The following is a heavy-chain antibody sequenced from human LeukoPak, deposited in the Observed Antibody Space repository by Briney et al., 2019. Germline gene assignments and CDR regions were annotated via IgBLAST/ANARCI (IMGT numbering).Heavy chain of an antibody. J-gene: IGHJ4*02. CDR3: AKSYYYHSGSFDY. V-gene: IGHV3-30*18. CDR2: FSSDGRST. Sequence: GGSLRLSCAASGFTISTLNMHWVRQAPGKGLEWVAVFSSDGRSTFYAENVQGRFTLSRDNSKNTLSLQMNSLRAEDTAVYYCAKSYYYHSGSFDYWGQGTLVTVSS. CDR1: GFTISTLN. D-gene: IGHD3-10*01.